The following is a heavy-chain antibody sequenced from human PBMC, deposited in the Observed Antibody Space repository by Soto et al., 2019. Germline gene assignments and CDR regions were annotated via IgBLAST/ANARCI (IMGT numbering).Heavy chain of an antibody. D-gene: IGHD1-1*01. CDR2: IYATGTT. CDR3: VRDGTKTLRDWFDP. Sequence: SATLSLTCTVSGASISGFYWSWIRKSAGKGLEWIGRIYATGTTDYNPSLKSRVMMSVDTSKKQFSLKLRSVTAADTAVYYCVRDGTKTLRDWFDPWGQGISVTVSS. V-gene: IGHV4-4*07. J-gene: IGHJ5*02. CDR1: GASISGFY.